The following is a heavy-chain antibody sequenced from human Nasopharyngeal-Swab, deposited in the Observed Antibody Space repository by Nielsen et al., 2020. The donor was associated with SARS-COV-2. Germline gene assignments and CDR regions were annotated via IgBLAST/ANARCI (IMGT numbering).Heavy chain of an antibody. V-gene: IGHV1-3*01. J-gene: IGHJ4*02. Sequence: WVRQAPGQRLEWMGWINAGNGNTKYSQKFQGRVTITRDTSASTAYMELSSLRSEDTAVYYCAREEGITMVRGVNYYWGQGTLVTVSS. CDR3: AREEGITMVRGVNYY. D-gene: IGHD3-10*01. CDR2: INAGNGNT.